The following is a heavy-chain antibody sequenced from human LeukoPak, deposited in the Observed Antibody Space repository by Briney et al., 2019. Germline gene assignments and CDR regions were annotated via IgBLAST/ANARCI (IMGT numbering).Heavy chain of an antibody. CDR2: ISGSGDRT. CDR1: RFAFDTHA. V-gene: IGHV3-23*01. CDR3: AKDRQKWQWLVMYYFDS. J-gene: IGHJ4*02. Sequence: GGSLRLSCAASRFAFDTHAMSWVRQAPGKGLEWVSAISGSGDRTHYADSVKGRFTISRDNSKNTLYLQLHSLRAKDTAIYYCAKDRQKWQWLVMYYFDSWGQGTLVTVSS. D-gene: IGHD6-19*01.